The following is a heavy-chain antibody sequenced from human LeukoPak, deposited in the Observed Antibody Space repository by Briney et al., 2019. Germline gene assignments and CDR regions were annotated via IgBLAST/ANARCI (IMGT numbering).Heavy chain of an antibody. CDR3: ARGYGWLQLYYYYYMDV. CDR1: GGSISSSSYY. Sequence: PSETLSLTCTVSGGSISSSSYYWGWIRQPPGKGLEWIGEINHSGSTNYNPSLKSRVTISVDTSKNQFSLKLSSVTAADTAVYYCARGYGWLQLYYYYYMDVWGKGTTVTVSS. J-gene: IGHJ6*03. D-gene: IGHD5-24*01. CDR2: INHSGST. V-gene: IGHV4-39*07.